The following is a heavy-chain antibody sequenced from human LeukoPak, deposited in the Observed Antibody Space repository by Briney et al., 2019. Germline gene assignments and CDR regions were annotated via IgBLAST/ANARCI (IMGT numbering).Heavy chain of an antibody. CDR1: GFTFSSYA. V-gene: IGHV3-20*01. CDR2: INWNGGST. J-gene: IGHJ6*03. D-gene: IGHD2-21*02. Sequence: GGSLRLSCAASGFTFSSYAMSWVRQAPGKGLEWVSGINWNGGSTGYADSVKGRFTISRDNAKNSLYLQMNSLRAEDTALYHCARVAYCGGDCYWYYYYYMDVWGKGTTVTISS. CDR3: ARVAYCGGDCYWYYYYYMDV.